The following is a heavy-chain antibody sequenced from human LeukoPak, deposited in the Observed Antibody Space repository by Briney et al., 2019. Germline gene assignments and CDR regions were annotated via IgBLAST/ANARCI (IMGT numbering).Heavy chain of an antibody. CDR3: AKDDYPGGDRYFDY. CDR1: GFTFSTFG. D-gene: IGHD2-21*02. Sequence: GGSLRLSCTASGFTFSTFGMHWVRRAPGKGLEWLTSIWPYGSNQYYADSVKGRLPISRDNSKSTLYLQMNSLRAEDSAVYYCAKDDYPGGDRYFDYWGQGTPVTVSS. V-gene: IGHV3-30*02. J-gene: IGHJ4*02. CDR2: IWPYGSNQ.